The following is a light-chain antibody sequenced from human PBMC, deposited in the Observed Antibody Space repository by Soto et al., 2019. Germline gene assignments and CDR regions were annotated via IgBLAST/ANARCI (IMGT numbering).Light chain of an antibody. CDR1: SSDIGAYNY. V-gene: IGLV2-14*01. CDR3: TSYTSSSTPVL. Sequence: QSALTQPASVSGSPGQSITISCTGTSSDIGAYNYVSWYQHHPGKAPKLMISEVSNRPSGISNRFSGSKSGNTASLTISGLQAEDEADYYCTSYTSSSTPVLFGGGTKVTVL. CDR2: EVS. J-gene: IGLJ2*01.